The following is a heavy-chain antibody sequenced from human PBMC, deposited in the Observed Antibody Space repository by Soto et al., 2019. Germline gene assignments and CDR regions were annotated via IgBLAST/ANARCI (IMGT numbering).Heavy chain of an antibody. CDR1: GYSFTNYW. V-gene: IGHV5-51*01. Sequence: GESLKISCKGSGYSFTNYWIGWVRQMPGKGLEWMGIIYPGDSDTRYSPSFQGQVTISADKSIGTAYLQWSSLKASDSAVYYCARHPGPYTNYVDYFDSWGQGTLVTVSS. CDR3: ARHPGPYTNYVDYFDS. D-gene: IGHD4-4*01. CDR2: IYPGDSDT. J-gene: IGHJ4*02.